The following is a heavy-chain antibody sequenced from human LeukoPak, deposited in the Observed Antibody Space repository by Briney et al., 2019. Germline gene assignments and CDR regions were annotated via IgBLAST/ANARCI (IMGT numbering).Heavy chain of an antibody. D-gene: IGHD5-24*01. Sequence: LTGGSLRLSCAASGFTFSSHGMNWVRQAPGKGLEWVSGISPNGVITYYTDSVKGRFTISRDNSKGTVYLHMNSLRPEDTAVYYCAKDDAWLQYGDWGRGTLVTVSS. CDR2: ISPNGVIT. V-gene: IGHV3-23*01. J-gene: IGHJ4*02. CDR1: GFTFSSHG. CDR3: AKDDAWLQYGD.